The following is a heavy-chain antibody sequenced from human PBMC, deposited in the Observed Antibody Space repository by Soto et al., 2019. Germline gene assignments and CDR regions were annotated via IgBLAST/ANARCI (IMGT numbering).Heavy chain of an antibody. V-gene: IGHV4-34*01. CDR1: GGSFSGYY. Sequence: PSETLSLTCAVYGGSFSGYYWSWIRQPPGKGLEWIGEINHSGSTNYNPSLKSRVTISVDTSKNQFSLKLSSVTAADTAVYYCARVEGYYGSDYYYYMDVWGKGTTVT. CDR2: INHSGST. J-gene: IGHJ6*03. D-gene: IGHD3-10*01. CDR3: ARVEGYYGSDYYYYMDV.